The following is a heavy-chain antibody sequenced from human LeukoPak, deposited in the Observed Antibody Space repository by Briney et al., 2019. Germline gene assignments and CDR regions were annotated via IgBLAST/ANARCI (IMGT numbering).Heavy chain of an antibody. CDR1: GGSISSGGYY. CDR3: ARDILPFDP. Sequence: SETLSLTCTVSGGSISSGGYYWSWIRQPPGKGLEWIGYIYHSGSTYYNPSLKSRVTISVDRSKNQFSLKLSSVTAADTAVYYCARDILPFDPWGQGTLVTVSS. D-gene: IGHD3-9*01. V-gene: IGHV4-30-2*01. J-gene: IGHJ5*02. CDR2: IYHSGST.